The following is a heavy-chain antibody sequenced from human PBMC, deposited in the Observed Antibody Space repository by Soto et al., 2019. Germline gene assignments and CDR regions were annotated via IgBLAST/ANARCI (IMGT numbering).Heavy chain of an antibody. V-gene: IGHV3-48*01. D-gene: IGHD1-26*01. Sequence: EVQLVESGGGLVQPGGSLRLSCAASGFTFSSYSMNWVRQAPGQGLEWVSYISSSSSTIYYADSVKGRFTISRDNAKNALYLQMNSLRAEDTAVYYCAREEELLNWFDPWGQGTLVTVSS. J-gene: IGHJ5*02. CDR2: ISSSSSTI. CDR3: AREEELLNWFDP. CDR1: GFTFSSYS.